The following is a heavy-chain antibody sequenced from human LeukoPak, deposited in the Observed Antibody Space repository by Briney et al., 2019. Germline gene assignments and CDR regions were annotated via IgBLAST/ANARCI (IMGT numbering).Heavy chain of an antibody. CDR2: INHSGST. V-gene: IGHV4-34*01. Sequence: SETLSLTCAVYGGSLSGYYWSWIRQPPGKGLEWIGEINHSGSTNYNPSLKSRVTISVDTSKNQFSLKLSSVTAADTAVYYCARGFVPAAISTPFDYWGQGTLVTVSS. J-gene: IGHJ4*02. CDR1: GGSLSGYY. CDR3: ARGFVPAAISTPFDY. D-gene: IGHD2-2*02.